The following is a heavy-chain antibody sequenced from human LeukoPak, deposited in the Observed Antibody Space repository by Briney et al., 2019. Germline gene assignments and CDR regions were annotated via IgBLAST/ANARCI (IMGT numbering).Heavy chain of an antibody. CDR1: GFTVSIDY. CDR3: GRVGDGYNDNY. V-gene: IGHV3-66*01. CDR2: ISSGGST. Sequence: GGSLRLSCAASGFTVSIDYMGWVRQAPEKGLEWVSLISSGGSTYYADSLKGRFTISRDNSKNTLYLQMNSLRAEDTAVYYCGRVGDGYNDNYWGQGTLVTVSS. J-gene: IGHJ4*02. D-gene: IGHD5-24*01.